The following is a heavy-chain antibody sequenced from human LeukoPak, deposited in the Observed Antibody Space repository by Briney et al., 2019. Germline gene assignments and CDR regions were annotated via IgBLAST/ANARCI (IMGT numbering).Heavy chain of an antibody. CDR2: INHSGST. D-gene: IGHD2-2*01. CDR1: GGSFSGYY. Sequence: SETLSLTCAVYGGSFSGYYWSWIRQPPGKGLEWIGEINHSGSTNYNPSLKSRVTISVDTSKNQFSLKLSSVTAADTAVYYCARDPSSTSSGSLDPWGQGTLATVSS. J-gene: IGHJ5*02. V-gene: IGHV4-34*01. CDR3: ARDPSSTSSGSLDP.